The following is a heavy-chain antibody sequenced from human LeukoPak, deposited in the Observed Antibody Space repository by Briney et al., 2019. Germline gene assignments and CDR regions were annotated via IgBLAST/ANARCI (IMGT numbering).Heavy chain of an antibody. CDR3: AKDQATRYSSGRPPYYFDY. CDR2: ISGSGGST. V-gene: IGHV3-23*01. CDR1: GFTFSSYA. D-gene: IGHD6-19*01. J-gene: IGHJ4*02. Sequence: GGSLRLSCAASGFTFSSYAMSWVRQAPGKGLEWVSAISGSGGSTYYADSVKGRFTISRDNSKNTLYLQMNSLRAEDTAVYYCAKDQATRYSSGRPPYYFDYWGQGTLVTVSS.